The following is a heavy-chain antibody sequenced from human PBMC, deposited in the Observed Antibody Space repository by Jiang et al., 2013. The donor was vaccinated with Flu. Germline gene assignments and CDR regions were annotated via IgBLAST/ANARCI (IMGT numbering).Heavy chain of an antibody. J-gene: IGHJ4*02. CDR3: ARDCGSGETFRQYY. D-gene: IGHD2-15*01. CDR1: GLPFSNNW. V-gene: IGHV3-7*03. Sequence: GGLVQPGGSLRLSCAVSGLPFSNNWLSWVRQAPGKGLEWVANIKPDGSDKYYADSVRGRFTISRDNAKNSLFLQMDSLRVEDTAVYYCARDCGSGETFRQYYWGQGTLVTVSS. CDR2: IKPDGSDK.